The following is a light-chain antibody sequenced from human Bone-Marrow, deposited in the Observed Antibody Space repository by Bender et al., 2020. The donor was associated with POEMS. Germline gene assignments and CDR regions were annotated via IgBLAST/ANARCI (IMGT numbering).Light chain of an antibody. CDR2: EDT. J-gene: IGLJ3*02. V-gene: IGLV2-23*01. Sequence: QSVLTQPPSASGTPGQRVTISCSGSSSDVGHYDLVSWYQQHPGKAPKLMIYEDTKRPSGVSNRFSGSKSGNTASLTISGLQGEDEADYYCAAWEDSLNGWVFGGGTKLTVL. CDR3: AAWEDSLNGWV. CDR1: SSDVGHYDL.